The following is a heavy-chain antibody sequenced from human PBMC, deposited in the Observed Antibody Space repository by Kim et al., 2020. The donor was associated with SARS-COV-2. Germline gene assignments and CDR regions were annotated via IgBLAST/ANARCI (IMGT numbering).Heavy chain of an antibody. V-gene: IGHV4-59*13. J-gene: IGHJ5*02. Sequence: SETLSLTCTVSGGSISSYYWSWIRQPPGKGLEWIGYIYYSGSTNYNPSLKSRVTISVDTSKNQFSLKLSSVTAADTAVYYCARLYYDFWSGYSGWFDPWGQGTLVTVSS. CDR2: IYYSGST. CDR3: ARLYYDFWSGYSGWFDP. CDR1: GGSISSYY. D-gene: IGHD3-3*01.